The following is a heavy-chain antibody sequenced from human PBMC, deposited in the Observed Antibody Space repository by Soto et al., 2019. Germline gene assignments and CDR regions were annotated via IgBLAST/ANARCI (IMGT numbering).Heavy chain of an antibody. D-gene: IGHD6-6*01. CDR1: GGSISSGGYY. J-gene: IGHJ4*02. Sequence: SETLSLTCTVSGGSISSGGYYWSWIRQHPGRGLEWIGYIYYSGSTYYNPSLKSRVTISVDTSKNQFSLKLSSVTAADTAVYYCARTTGGGEQLVPIDYWGQGTLVTVSS. CDR2: IYYSGST. CDR3: ARTTGGGEQLVPIDY. V-gene: IGHV4-31*03.